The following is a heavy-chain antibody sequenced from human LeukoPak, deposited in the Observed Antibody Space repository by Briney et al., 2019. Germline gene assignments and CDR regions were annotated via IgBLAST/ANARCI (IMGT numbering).Heavy chain of an antibody. CDR3: ARGGGSYARDY. V-gene: IGHV4-59*11. CDR2: IYYSGST. CDR1: GGSISSHY. Sequence: SETLSLTCFVSGGSISSHYWSWIRQPPGKGLEWIGYIYYSGSTNYNPSLRSRVTISVDTSKNQFSLRLSSVTAADTAMYYCARGGGSYARDYWGQGTLVTVSS. D-gene: IGHD1-26*01. J-gene: IGHJ4*02.